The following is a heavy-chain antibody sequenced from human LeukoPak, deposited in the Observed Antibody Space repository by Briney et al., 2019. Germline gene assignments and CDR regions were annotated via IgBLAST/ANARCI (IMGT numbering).Heavy chain of an antibody. D-gene: IGHD3-10*01. CDR2: IYYSGST. V-gene: IGHV4-59*01. CDR1: GXSISSYY. Sequence: PSETLSLTCTVSGXSISSYYWSWIRQPPEKGLEWIGYIYYSGSTNYNPSLKSRVTISVDTSKNQFSLKLSSVTAADTAVYYCARGPPGGQFDPWGQGTLVTVSS. J-gene: IGHJ5*02. CDR3: ARGPPGGQFDP.